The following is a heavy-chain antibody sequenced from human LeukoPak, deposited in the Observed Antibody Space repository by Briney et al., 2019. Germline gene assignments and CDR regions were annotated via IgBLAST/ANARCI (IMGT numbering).Heavy chain of an antibody. V-gene: IGHV1-2*02. Sequence: PLASVKVSCKASGYTFTGYYMHWVRQAPGQGLEWMGWINPNSGGTNYAQKFQGRVTMTRDTSISTAYMELSRLRSDDTAVYYCARDAEWFPYPESGDYWGQGTLVTVSS. CDR2: INPNSGGT. D-gene: IGHD3-3*01. CDR1: GYTFTGYY. J-gene: IGHJ4*02. CDR3: ARDAEWFPYPESGDY.